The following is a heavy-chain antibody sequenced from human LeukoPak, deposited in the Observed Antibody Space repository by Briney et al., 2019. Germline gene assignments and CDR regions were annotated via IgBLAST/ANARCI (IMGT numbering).Heavy chain of an antibody. Sequence: SETLSLTCTVSGGSISNSYWTWIRQTPGKGLEWIGYIYYSGSTNYNTSLKSRVTISLDTSKTQFSLKLTSVTATDTALYYCARGDGYNWEFYFDYGGQGTLVTVSS. V-gene: IGHV4-59*01. D-gene: IGHD5-24*01. CDR1: GGSISNSY. CDR2: IYYSGST. J-gene: IGHJ4*02. CDR3: ARGDGYNWEFYFDY.